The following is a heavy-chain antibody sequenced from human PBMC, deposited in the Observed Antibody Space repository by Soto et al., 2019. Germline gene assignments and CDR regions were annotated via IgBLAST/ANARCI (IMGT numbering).Heavy chain of an antibody. V-gene: IGHV1-69*01. CDR3: ASADIVVVVAATDRYYYGMDV. Sequence: QVQLVQSGAEVKKPGSSVKVSCKASGGTFSSYAISWVRQAPGQGLEWMGGIIPIFGTANYAQKFQGRVTITADESTSTAYMELSSLRSEDTAVYYCASADIVVVVAATDRYYYGMDVWGQGTTVTVSS. CDR1: GGTFSSYA. J-gene: IGHJ6*02. CDR2: IIPIFGTA. D-gene: IGHD2-15*01.